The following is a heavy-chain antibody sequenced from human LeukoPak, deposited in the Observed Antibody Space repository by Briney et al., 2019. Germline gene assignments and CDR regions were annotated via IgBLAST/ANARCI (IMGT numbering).Heavy chain of an antibody. CDR1: GGSFSGYY. Sequence: SETLSLTCAVYGGSFSGYYWSWIRQPPGKGLEWIGEINHSGSTNYNPSLKSRVTISVDTSKNQFSLKLSSVTAADTAVYYCARLSSTWRHFDYWGQGTLVTVSS. CDR3: ARLSSTWRHFDY. V-gene: IGHV4-34*01. J-gene: IGHJ4*02. D-gene: IGHD6-13*01. CDR2: INHSGST.